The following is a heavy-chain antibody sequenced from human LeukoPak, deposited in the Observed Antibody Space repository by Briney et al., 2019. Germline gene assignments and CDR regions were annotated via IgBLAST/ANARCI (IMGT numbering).Heavy chain of an antibody. J-gene: IGHJ4*02. V-gene: IGHV4-38-2*01. CDR2: MHHSGST. CDR3: ARLGYCSSTSCYFEN. CDR1: GYSISSGYY. Sequence: PSETLSLTCAVSGYSISSGYYWGWIRQPPGKGLEWIGSMHHSGSTYYNPSLKSRVTVSVDTSKNQVSLKLKFVTAADTAVYHCARLGYCSSTSCYFENWGQGTLVTVSS. D-gene: IGHD2-2*01.